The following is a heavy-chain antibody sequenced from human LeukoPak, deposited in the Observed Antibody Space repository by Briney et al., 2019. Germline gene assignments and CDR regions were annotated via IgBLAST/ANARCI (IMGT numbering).Heavy chain of an antibody. J-gene: IGHJ5*02. Sequence: SETLSLTCTVSGGSISTYYWSWIRQPAGKGLEWIGRIYTSGTTNYNPSLKSRVTISVDKSKDQFSLKLSSVTAADTAVYYCARGDYGDYVADPWGQGTLVTVSS. D-gene: IGHD4-17*01. CDR2: IYTSGTT. CDR1: GGSISTYY. CDR3: ARGDYGDYVADP. V-gene: IGHV4-4*07.